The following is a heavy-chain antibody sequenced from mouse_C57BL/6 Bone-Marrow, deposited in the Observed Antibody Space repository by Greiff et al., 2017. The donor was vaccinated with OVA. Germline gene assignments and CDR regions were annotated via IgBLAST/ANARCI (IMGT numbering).Heavy chain of an antibody. J-gene: IGHJ2*01. V-gene: IGHV1-55*01. D-gene: IGHD1-1*01. CDR3: ASLYGSSPYFDY. Sequence: VKQRPGQGLEWIGDIYPGSGSTNYNEKFKSKATLTVDTSSSTAYMQLSSLTSEDSAVYYCASLYGSSPYFDYWGQGTTLTVSS. CDR2: IYPGSGST.